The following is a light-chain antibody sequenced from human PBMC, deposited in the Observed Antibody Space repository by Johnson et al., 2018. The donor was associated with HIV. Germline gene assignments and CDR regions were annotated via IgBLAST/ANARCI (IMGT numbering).Light chain of an antibody. CDR1: SSNIGNNY. J-gene: IGLJ1*01. CDR2: DHN. Sequence: QSILTQPPSVSAAPGQKVTISCSGSSSNIGNNYVSCYQQLPGTAPKLLIYDHNKRPSGIPDRFSGSKSGTSATLGITGLQTGDEADYYCGTWDSSLTVYVFGTGTKVTVL. V-gene: IGLV1-51*01. CDR3: GTWDSSLTVYV.